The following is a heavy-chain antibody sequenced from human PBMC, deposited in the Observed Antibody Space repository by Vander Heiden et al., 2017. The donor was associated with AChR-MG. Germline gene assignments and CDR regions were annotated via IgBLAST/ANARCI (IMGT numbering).Heavy chain of an antibody. V-gene: IGHV4-34*01. CDR2: INHSGST. CDR1: GGSFSGYY. D-gene: IGHD2-8*01. Sequence: QVQLQQWGAGPLKPSSTLSLTCAVYGGSFSGYYWGWNRQPPGKGLELIGEINHSGSTNYNPSLKSRVTISVDTSKNQFSLKLSSVTAADTAVYYCARSHCTNGVCPNWFDPWGQGTLVTVSS. CDR3: ARSHCTNGVCPNWFDP. J-gene: IGHJ5*02.